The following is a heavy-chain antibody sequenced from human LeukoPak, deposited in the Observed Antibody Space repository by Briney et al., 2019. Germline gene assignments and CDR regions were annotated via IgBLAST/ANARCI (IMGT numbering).Heavy chain of an antibody. Sequence: GGSLRLSCSASGFTFSNYAMHWVRQAPGKGLEYVSAISSNGGSTFYADSVKGRFTISRDNSENTLYFQMSSLRAEDTAVYYCVKSTRVTTAYYYYGMDVWGQGTTVTVSS. V-gene: IGHV3-64D*06. J-gene: IGHJ6*02. D-gene: IGHD4-17*01. CDR3: VKSTRVTTAYYYYGMDV. CDR1: GFTFSNYA. CDR2: ISSNGGST.